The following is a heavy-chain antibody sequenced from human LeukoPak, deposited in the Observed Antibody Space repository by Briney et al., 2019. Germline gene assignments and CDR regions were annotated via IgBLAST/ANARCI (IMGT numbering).Heavy chain of an antibody. V-gene: IGHV1-2*06. CDR2: MNPNSGDT. D-gene: IGHD2-2*01. Sequence: ASVKVSCKASGYTFTCYHMHWGGQAAGQGGEGRGRMNPNSGDTNYAQKFQGRVTMTRDTSISTAYMEPNRLRSDGTAVYYCARDYCSSTSCLFDYWGQGTLVTVSS. CDR3: ARDYCSSTSCLFDY. J-gene: IGHJ4*02. CDR1: GYTFTCYH.